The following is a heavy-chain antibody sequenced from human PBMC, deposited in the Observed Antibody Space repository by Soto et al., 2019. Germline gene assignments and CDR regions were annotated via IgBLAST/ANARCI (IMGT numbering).Heavy chain of an antibody. J-gene: IGHJ4*02. CDR2: ISGSGGST. V-gene: IGHV3-23*01. CDR3: AKRMYSSSWYDYFDY. Sequence: PGGSLRLSCAASVFTFSSYAMSWFRQAPGKGLEWVSAISGSGGSTYYADSVKGRFTISRDNSKNTLYLQMNSLRAEDTAVYYCAKRMYSSSWYDYFDYWGQGTLVTVSS. CDR1: VFTFSSYA. D-gene: IGHD6-13*01.